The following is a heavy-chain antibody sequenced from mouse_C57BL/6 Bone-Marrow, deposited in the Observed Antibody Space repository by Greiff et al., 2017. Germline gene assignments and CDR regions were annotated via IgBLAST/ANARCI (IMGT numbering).Heavy chain of an antibody. CDR3: ARPYYGSHVFAMDY. D-gene: IGHD1-1*01. Sequence: QVQLQQSGPELVKPGASVKLSCKASGYAFSSSWMNWVKQRPGKGLEWIGRIYPGDGDTNYNGKFKGKATLTAAKSSSTAYMQLSSLTSEDSAVYSCARPYYGSHVFAMDYWGQGTSVTVSS. V-gene: IGHV1-82*01. CDR2: IYPGDGDT. J-gene: IGHJ4*01. CDR1: GYAFSSSW.